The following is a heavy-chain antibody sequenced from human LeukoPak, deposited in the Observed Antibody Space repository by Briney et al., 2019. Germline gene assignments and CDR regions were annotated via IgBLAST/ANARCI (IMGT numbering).Heavy chain of an antibody. Sequence: PSETLSLTCTVSGVSISSSYWSWIRQSPGTGLEWIGYIHYSGSTNYNPSLKSRLSISVDTSGNQFFLRLSSVTAADTAFYYCARGYYDSRGYSNPFDIWGQGTMVTVSS. CDR3: ARGYYDSRGYSNPFDI. CDR1: GVSISSSY. D-gene: IGHD3-22*01. J-gene: IGHJ3*02. V-gene: IGHV4-59*01. CDR2: IHYSGST.